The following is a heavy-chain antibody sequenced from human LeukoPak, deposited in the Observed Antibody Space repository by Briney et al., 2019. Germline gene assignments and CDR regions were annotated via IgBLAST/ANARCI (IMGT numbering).Heavy chain of an antibody. D-gene: IGHD4-17*01. CDR1: GFTFSSYE. CDR2: IYSGGNT. J-gene: IGHJ4*02. CDR3: ARRAGEYSHPYDY. Sequence: PGGSLRLSCAASGFTFSSYEMNWVRQAPGKGLEWVSFIYSGGNTHYSDPVKGRFTISRDNSKNTLYLQMNSLRADDTAVYYCARRAGEYSHPYDYWGQGTLVTVSS. V-gene: IGHV3-53*01.